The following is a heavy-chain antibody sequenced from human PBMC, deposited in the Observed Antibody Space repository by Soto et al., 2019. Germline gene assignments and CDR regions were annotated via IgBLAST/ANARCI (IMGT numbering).Heavy chain of an antibody. CDR1: GGSISSSNW. CDR3: ARDRVGRGVIPGSNWFDP. Sequence: QVQLQESGPGLVKPSGTLSLTCAVSGGSISSSNWWSWVRQPPGKGLEWIGEIYHSGSTNYNPSLQSRVTIAVDKSKNQFSLKLSSMTAADTAVYYCARDRVGRGVIPGSNWFDPWGQGTLVTVSS. D-gene: IGHD3-10*01. J-gene: IGHJ5*02. V-gene: IGHV4-4*02. CDR2: IYHSGST.